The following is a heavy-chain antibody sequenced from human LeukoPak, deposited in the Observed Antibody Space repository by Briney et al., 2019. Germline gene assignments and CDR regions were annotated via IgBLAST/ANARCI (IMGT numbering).Heavy chain of an antibody. V-gene: IGHV1-69*04. J-gene: IGHJ4*02. CDR2: IIPILGIA. D-gene: IGHD3-3*01. Sequence: GASVKVSCKASGGTFSSYAISWVRQAPGQGLEWMGRIIPILGIANYAQKFQGRVTITADKSTSTAYMELSSLRPEDTAVYYCARDQNYDFWSGPFDYWGQGTLVTVSS. CDR1: GGTFSSYA. CDR3: ARDQNYDFWSGPFDY.